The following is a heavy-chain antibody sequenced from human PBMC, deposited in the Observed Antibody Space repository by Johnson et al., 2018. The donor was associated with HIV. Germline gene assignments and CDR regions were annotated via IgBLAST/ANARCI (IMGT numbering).Heavy chain of an antibody. CDR1: GFTFSSYW. D-gene: IGHD3-22*01. CDR3: ARERNMIVVDDDAFDI. CDR2: IKQDGSEK. Sequence: MLLVESGGGLVQPGGSLRLSCAASGFTFSSYWMSWVRQAPGKGLEWVANIKQDGSEKNYVDSVKGRFIISRDNSKNTLYLQMNSLRAEDTAVYYCARERNMIVVDDDAFDIWGQGTMVTVSS. J-gene: IGHJ3*02. V-gene: IGHV3-7*01.